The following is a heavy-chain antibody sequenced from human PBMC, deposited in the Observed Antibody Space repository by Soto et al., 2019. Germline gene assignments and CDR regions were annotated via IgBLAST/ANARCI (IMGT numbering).Heavy chain of an antibody. CDR2: ISGSGIET. CDR1: GITFSSYV. D-gene: IGHD3-16*01. V-gene: IGHV3-23*01. CDR3: AKRRGEGYFDN. J-gene: IGHJ4*02. Sequence: EVQLLESGGGLVQPGGSLRVSCTASGITFSSYVMSWVRQAPGGGLEWVSAISGSGIETYYGDSVKGRFTISRDNSKNTLYLQINSLRVEDTAVYYCAKRRGEGYFDNWGQGTLVTVSS.